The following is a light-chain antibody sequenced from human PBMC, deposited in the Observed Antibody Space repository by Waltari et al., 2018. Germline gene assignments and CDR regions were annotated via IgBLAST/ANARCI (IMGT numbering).Light chain of an antibody. CDR1: LSLVSSDGNTY. J-gene: IGKJ1*01. V-gene: IGKV2-30*01. CDR2: KVS. CDR3: MQGIHRPWT. Sequence: DVVMTQSPLSLSVSLGPPASIFCRSSLSLVSSDGNTYFNWFNQRPGQSPRRLFYKVSNRDSGVPDRFSGSGSGTDFTLTISRVEAEDVGVYYCMQGIHRPWTFGQGTKVEIK.